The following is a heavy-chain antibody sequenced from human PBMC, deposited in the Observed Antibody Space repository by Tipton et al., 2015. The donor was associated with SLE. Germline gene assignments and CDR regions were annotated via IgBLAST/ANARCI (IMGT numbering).Heavy chain of an antibody. CDR2: IYFSGST. D-gene: IGHD3-22*01. CDR1: GGSLSGGDYY. CDR3: ARVYYYDSSGYYNRFDY. Sequence: TLSLTCTVSGGSLSGGDYYWGWIRQPPGKGLAWIGYIYFSGSTNYNPSLKSRVSMSVDTSKNQFSLKLSSVTAADTAVYYCARVYYYDSSGYYNRFDYWGQGTLVTVSS. V-gene: IGHV4-30-4*01. J-gene: IGHJ4*02.